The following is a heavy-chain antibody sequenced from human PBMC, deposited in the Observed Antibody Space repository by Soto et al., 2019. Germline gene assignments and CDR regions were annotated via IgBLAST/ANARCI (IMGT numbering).Heavy chain of an antibody. Sequence: PGGSLRLSCAASGFTFTNYWMHWVRQAPGKGLVWVSRINSDGSSTSYADSVKGRFTISRDNAKNTLFLQMNSLRAENTAVFYFAKFQGSGDNLDCWGQGTRDTVSP. CDR1: GFTFTNYW. V-gene: IGHV3-74*01. CDR2: INSDGSST. CDR3: AKFQGSGDNLDC. J-gene: IGHJ4*02. D-gene: IGHD4-17*01.